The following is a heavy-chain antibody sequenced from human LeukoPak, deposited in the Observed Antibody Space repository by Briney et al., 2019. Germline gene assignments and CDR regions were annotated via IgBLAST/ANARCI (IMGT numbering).Heavy chain of an antibody. CDR1: GFTFSSYS. V-gene: IGHV3-48*01. J-gene: IGHJ6*03. CDR2: ISSSSSTI. Sequence: GGSLRLSCAASGFTFSSYSMNWVRQAPGKGLEWVSNISSSSSTIYYADSVKGRFTISRDNAKNSLYLQMNSLRAEDTAVYYCARAVVGATTHYYYYYYMDVWGKGTTVTVSS. CDR3: ARAVVGATTHYYYYYYMDV. D-gene: IGHD1-26*01.